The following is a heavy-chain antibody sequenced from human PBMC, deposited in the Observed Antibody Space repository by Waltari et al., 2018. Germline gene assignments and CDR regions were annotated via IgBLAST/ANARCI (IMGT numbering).Heavy chain of an antibody. CDR2: INHSGST. D-gene: IGHD6-19*01. CDR3: ARWASKQWLSKGYYFDY. J-gene: IGHJ4*02. CDR1: GGSFSGYY. Sequence: QVQLQQWGAGLLKPSETLSLTCAVYGGSFSGYYWSWIRQPPGKGLEWIGEINHSGSTNYIPSLKSRVTISVDTSKNQFSLKLSSVTAAVTAVYYCARWASKQWLSKGYYFDYWGQGTLVTVSS. V-gene: IGHV4-34*01.